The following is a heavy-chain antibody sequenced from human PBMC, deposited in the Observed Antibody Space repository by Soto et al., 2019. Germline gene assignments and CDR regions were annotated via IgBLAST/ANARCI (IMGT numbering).Heavy chain of an antibody. J-gene: IGHJ1*01. Sequence: SQTLSLTCAISGDSVSSNSAAWNWIRQSPSRGLEWLGRTYYRSKWYNDYAVSVKSRITINPDTSKNQFSLQLNSVTPEDTAVYYCARGLIRGESERNTEYFQHWGQGTLVTVSS. CDR1: GDSVSSNSAA. V-gene: IGHV6-1*01. D-gene: IGHD3-10*01. CDR2: TYYRSKWYN. CDR3: ARGLIRGESERNTEYFQH.